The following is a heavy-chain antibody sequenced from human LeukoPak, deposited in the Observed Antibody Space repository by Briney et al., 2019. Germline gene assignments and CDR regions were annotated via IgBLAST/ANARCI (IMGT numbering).Heavy chain of an antibody. CDR3: ARDREYQLLWDYMDV. J-gene: IGHJ6*03. CDR2: INLNSGGT. D-gene: IGHD2-2*01. Sequence: ASVKVSCKASGYTFTGYYMHWVRQAPGQGLEWMGWINLNSGGTNYAQKFQGRVTMTRDTSISTAYMELSSLRSEDTAVYYCARDREYQLLWDYMDVWGKGTTVTVSS. V-gene: IGHV1-2*02. CDR1: GYTFTGYY.